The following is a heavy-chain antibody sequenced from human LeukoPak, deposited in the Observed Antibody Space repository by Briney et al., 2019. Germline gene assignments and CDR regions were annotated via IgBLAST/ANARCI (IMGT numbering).Heavy chain of an antibody. V-gene: IGHV3-23*01. CDR2: ISGSGGST. CDR3: AKDGLEWFGELKDY. J-gene: IGHJ4*02. D-gene: IGHD3-10*01. Sequence: PGGSLRLSCAASGFTFSSYAMSWVRQAPGKGLEWVSAISGSGGSTYYADSVKGRFTISGDNSKNTLYLQMNSLRAEDTAVYYCAKDGLEWFGELKDYWGQGTLVTVSS. CDR1: GFTFSSYA.